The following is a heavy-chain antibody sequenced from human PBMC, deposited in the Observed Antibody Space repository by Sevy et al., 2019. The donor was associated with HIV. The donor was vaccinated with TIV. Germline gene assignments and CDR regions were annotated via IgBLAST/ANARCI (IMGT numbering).Heavy chain of an antibody. D-gene: IGHD1-20*01. J-gene: IGHJ3*02. CDR1: GYIFSDYN. CDR3: VREDNNAPRTLLSFDI. Sequence: ASVKVSCKTTGYIFSDYNMHWVRQAPGQGLEWMDLINPNSGVTIYAQKFRGRVSLTRDTSMSTAYMELSALTSDDTAVYHSVREDNNAPRTLLSFDIWGQGTMVTVSS. V-gene: IGHV1-2*06. CDR2: INPNSGVT.